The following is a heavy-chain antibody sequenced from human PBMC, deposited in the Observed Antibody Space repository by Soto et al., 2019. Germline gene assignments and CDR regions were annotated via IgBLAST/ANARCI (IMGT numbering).Heavy chain of an antibody. V-gene: IGHV3-33*01. CDR3: ARDSRDALQQLAALLFDY. CDR2: IWYDGSNK. Sequence: GGSLRLSCAASGFTFSSYGMHWVRQAPGKGLEWVAVIWYDGSNKYYADSVKGRFTISRDNSKNTLYLQMNSLRAEDTAVYYCARDSRDALQQLAALLFDYWGQGTLVTVSS. CDR1: GFTFSSYG. J-gene: IGHJ4*02. D-gene: IGHD6-6*01.